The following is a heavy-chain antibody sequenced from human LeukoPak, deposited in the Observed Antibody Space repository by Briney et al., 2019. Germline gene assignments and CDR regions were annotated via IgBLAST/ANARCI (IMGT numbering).Heavy chain of an antibody. J-gene: IGHJ4*02. Sequence: ASVKVSCKASGYTFTSYYMHWVRQAPGQGLEWMGIINPSGGSTSYAQKFQGRVTVTADDSTSTAYMELSSLRSEDTAVYYCAGDYGDYVFDYWGQGTLVTVSS. D-gene: IGHD4-17*01. V-gene: IGHV1-46*01. CDR3: AGDYGDYVFDY. CDR2: INPSGGST. CDR1: GYTFTSYY.